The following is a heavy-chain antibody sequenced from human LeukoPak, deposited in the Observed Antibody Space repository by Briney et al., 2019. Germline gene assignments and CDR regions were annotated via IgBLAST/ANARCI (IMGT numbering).Heavy chain of an antibody. Sequence: GASVKVPCKASGYIFTSYSISWVRQAPGQGLEWMGWISAYNGDTNYVQKFRGRVTMTTDTSTSTAYMELKSLRSDDTAVYYCAREEGAPIAAANIWGLGTKVTVSS. J-gene: IGHJ3*02. CDR2: ISAYNGDT. CDR3: AREEGAPIAAANI. D-gene: IGHD6-13*01. V-gene: IGHV1-18*01. CDR1: GYIFTSYS.